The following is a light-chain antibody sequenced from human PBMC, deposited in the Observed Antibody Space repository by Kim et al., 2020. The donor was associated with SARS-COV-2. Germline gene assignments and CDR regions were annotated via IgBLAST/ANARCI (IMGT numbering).Light chain of an antibody. J-gene: IGLJ3*02. CDR3: ATWDVSLNGWV. CDR2: NDN. Sequence: GQRATISCSGSSSNVGLHFVNWYQQLPGTAPKVFIYNDNQRPSGVPDRFSGSRSGTSASLAISGLQSEDEADYYCATWDVSLNGWVFGGGTKLTVL. V-gene: IGLV1-44*01. CDR1: SSNVGLHF.